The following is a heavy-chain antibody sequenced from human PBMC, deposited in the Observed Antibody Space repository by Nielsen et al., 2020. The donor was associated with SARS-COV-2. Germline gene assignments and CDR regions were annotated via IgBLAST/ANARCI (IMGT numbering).Heavy chain of an antibody. CDR2: IPYDGSNK. J-gene: IGHJ6*03. D-gene: IGHD6-13*01. Sequence: GGSLRLSCAASGFTFSSYGMHWVRQAPGKGLEWVAVIPYDGSNKYYADSVKGRFTISRDNSKNTLYLQMNSLRAEDTAVYYCAREGYSSSWTRYYYYMDVWGKGTTVTVSS. CDR1: GFTFSSYG. CDR3: AREGYSSSWTRYYYYMDV. V-gene: IGHV3-30*03.